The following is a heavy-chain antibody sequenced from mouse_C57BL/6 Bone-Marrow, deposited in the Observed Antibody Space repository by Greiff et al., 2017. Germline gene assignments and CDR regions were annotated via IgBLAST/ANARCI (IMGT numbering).Heavy chain of an antibody. D-gene: IGHD1-1*01. CDR3: ARGSSWFAY. Sequence: VQLVESGPGLVQPSQSLSITCTVSGFSLTSYGVHWVRQSPGKGLEWLGVIWRGGSTDYNAAFMSRLSITKDNSKSHVFFKMNSLQADDAAIYYCARGSSWFAYWGQGTLVTVSA. V-gene: IGHV2-5*01. CDR2: IWRGGST. CDR1: GFSLTSYG. J-gene: IGHJ3*01.